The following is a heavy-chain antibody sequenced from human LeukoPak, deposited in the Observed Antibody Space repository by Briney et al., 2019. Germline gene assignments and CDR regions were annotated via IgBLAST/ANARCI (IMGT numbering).Heavy chain of an antibody. D-gene: IGHD3-10*01. CDR1: GGSFSGYY. Sequence: SETLSLTCAVYGGSFSGYYWSWIRQPPGKGLEWIGEINHSGSTNYNPSLKSRVTISLDTSKNQFSLKLSSVTAADTAVYYCARVKGFGELHWFDPWGQGTLVTVSS. CDR3: ARVKGFGELHWFDP. V-gene: IGHV4-34*01. J-gene: IGHJ5*02. CDR2: INHSGST.